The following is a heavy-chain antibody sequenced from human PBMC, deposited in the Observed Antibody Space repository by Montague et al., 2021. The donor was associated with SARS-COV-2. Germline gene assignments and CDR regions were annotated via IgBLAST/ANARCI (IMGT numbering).Heavy chain of an antibody. Sequence: SETLSLTCAVYGGSFSDYYWSWIRQSPGKGLEWIGEMHQSGATNYNPSLKRRATISVDTPNSQLSLRLNSVTAADTAVYYCAGRQGAVYPLDIWGQGTLVTVSS. J-gene: IGHJ4*02. CDR1: GGSFSDYY. V-gene: IGHV4-34*01. D-gene: IGHD6-19*01. CDR2: MHQSGAT. CDR3: AGRQGAVYPLDI.